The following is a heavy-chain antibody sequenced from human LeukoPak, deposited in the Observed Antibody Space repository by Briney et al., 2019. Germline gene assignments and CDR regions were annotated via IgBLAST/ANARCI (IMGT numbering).Heavy chain of an antibody. CDR2: IDTSGST. D-gene: IGHD2-2*01. CDR1: GGSISGYY. CDR3: ARSLGYCSGISCQRDYYYYYYMDV. J-gene: IGHJ6*03. Sequence: PSETLSLTCTVSGGSISGYYWSWIRQPAGKGREWIGRIDTSGSTNYYPSLMSRVTMSVDTSKNQFSLNLNSVTAADTAVYYCARSLGYCSGISCQRDYYYYYYMDVWGRGTTVTVSS. V-gene: IGHV4-4*07.